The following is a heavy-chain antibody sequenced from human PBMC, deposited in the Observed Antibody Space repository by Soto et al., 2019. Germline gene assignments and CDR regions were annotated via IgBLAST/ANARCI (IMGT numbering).Heavy chain of an antibody. CDR1: GYTFTGYY. CDR2: INPNSGGT. J-gene: IGHJ6*02. CDR3: ARDLIGRSSSSVYYGMDV. V-gene: IGHV1-2*04. Sequence: ASVKVSCKASGYTFTGYYMHWVRQAPGQGLEWMGWINPNSGGTNYAQKFQGWVTMTRDTSISTAYMELSRLRSDDTAVYYCARDLIGRSSSSVYYGMDVWGQGTTVTVSS. D-gene: IGHD6-6*01.